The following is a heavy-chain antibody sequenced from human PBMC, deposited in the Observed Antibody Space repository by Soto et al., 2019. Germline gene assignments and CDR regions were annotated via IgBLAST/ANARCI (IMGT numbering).Heavy chain of an antibody. D-gene: IGHD2-15*01. V-gene: IGHV1-69*13. Sequence: SVEVSCKGSGGPFSRYAISWVRQAPGQGAGWVGGVIPIFGTANYAQKFQGRVTITADESTSTAYMELSSLRSEDTAVYYCASGAPRSLRRYCSGGSCYRVMNWFDPWGQGTLVTVSS. CDR1: GGPFSRYA. J-gene: IGHJ5*02. CDR3: ASGAPRSLRRYCSGGSCYRVMNWFDP. CDR2: VIPIFGTA.